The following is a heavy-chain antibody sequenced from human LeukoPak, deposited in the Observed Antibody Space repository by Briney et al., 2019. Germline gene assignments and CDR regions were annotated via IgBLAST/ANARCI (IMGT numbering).Heavy chain of an antibody. CDR3: AREKKTEWTTGAFDM. J-gene: IGHJ3*02. Sequence: GGSLRLSCAASGFTVSSNYMSWVRQAPGKGLGWVANIKQDGSEKYYVDSVKGRFTISRDNAKNSLYLQMNSLRAEDTAVYYCAREKKTEWTTGAFDMWGQGTMVIVSS. CDR2: IKQDGSEK. V-gene: IGHV3-7*01. D-gene: IGHD3-3*01. CDR1: GFTVSSNY.